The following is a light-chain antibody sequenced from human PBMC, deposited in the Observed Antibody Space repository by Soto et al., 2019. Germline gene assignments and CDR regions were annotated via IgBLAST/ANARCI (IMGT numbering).Light chain of an antibody. CDR2: EVN. Sequence: QSVLTQPPSASGSPGQSVAISCTGTSSDVGGYNYVSWYQQHPGKAPKLMIYEVNKRPSGVPDRFSGSKSGNTASLTVPGLQAEDEADYYCSSYAGSSNVFGTGTKATVL. J-gene: IGLJ1*01. CDR3: SSYAGSSNV. CDR1: SSDVGGYNY. V-gene: IGLV2-8*01.